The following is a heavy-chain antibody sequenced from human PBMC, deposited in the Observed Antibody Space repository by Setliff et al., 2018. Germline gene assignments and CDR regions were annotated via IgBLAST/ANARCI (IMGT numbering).Heavy chain of an antibody. J-gene: IGHJ5*02. V-gene: IGHV4-61*09. CDR3: ARDNTILGATDH. D-gene: IGHD1-26*01. CDR2: LHTSGST. CDR1: GGSLNSGSYY. Sequence: SETLSLTCAVSGGSLNSGSYYWSWIRQSTEKGLEWLGHLHTSGSTTYNPALNSRVTISVDTSTNQFSLRLTSLTAADTAVYFCARDNTILGATDHWGQGTLVTVSS.